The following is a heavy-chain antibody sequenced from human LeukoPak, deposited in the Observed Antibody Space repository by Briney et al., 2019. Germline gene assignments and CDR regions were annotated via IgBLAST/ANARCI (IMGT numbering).Heavy chain of an antibody. CDR2: ISGSGVTT. D-gene: IGHD1-26*01. J-gene: IGHJ1*01. CDR3: AKKVVVGATSPYSDFQD. V-gene: IGHV3-23*01. CDR1: GFTFSSYA. Sequence: PGGSLRLSCVASGFTFSSYAMAWVRQAPGKGLEWVSAISGSGVTTHNAGSVKGRFSISRDNSKNTLYLQMNSLRAEDTALYHCAKKVVVGATSPYSDFQDWGQGTLVTVSS.